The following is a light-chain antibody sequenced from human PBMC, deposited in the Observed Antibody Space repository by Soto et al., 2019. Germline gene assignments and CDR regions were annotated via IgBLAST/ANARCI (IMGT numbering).Light chain of an antibody. J-gene: IGKJ2*01. V-gene: IGKV3-20*01. Sequence: EIVLTQSPGTLSLSPGERATLSCRASQSVSSSYLAWYQQKPGQAPRLLIYGASSRATGIPDRFSGRGSGTDLTLTISRLEPEAFAVYYCQQYGSSPPRTFGQGTKLEIK. CDR3: QQYGSSPPRT. CDR1: QSVSSSY. CDR2: GAS.